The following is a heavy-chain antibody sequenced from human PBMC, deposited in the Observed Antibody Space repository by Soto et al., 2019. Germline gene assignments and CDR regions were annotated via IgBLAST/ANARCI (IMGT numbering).Heavy chain of an antibody. V-gene: IGHV3-48*03. CDR2: ISGSGLTI. CDR1: GFIFSDYE. J-gene: IGHJ5*02. D-gene: IGHD5-12*01. CDR3: ARGPYRNTYNWFDS. Sequence: PGGSLRLSCAASGFIFSDYEINWVRQAPGKGLEWVSYISGSGLTIYYAASVKGRFTISRDNAKNSLYLQMNSLGVEDTAVYYCARGPYRNTYNWFDSWGQGTLVTVSS.